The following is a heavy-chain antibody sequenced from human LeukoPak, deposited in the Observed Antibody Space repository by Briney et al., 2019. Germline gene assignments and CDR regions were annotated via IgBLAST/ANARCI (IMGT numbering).Heavy chain of an antibody. D-gene: IGHD3-22*01. CDR3: AREIDYYDSSDATDY. Sequence: GASVKVSCKASGYTFTSYAMHWVRQAPGQRLEWMGWINAGNGNTKYPQKFQGRVTITRDTSASTAYMELSSLRSEDTAVYYCAREIDYYDSSDATDYWGQGTLVTVSS. J-gene: IGHJ4*02. CDR1: GYTFTSYA. CDR2: INAGNGNT. V-gene: IGHV1-3*01.